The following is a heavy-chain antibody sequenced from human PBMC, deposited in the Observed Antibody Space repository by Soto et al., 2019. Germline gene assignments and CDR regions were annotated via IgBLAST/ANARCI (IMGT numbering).Heavy chain of an antibody. J-gene: IGHJ6*03. CDR3: APKGHYYYYYMDV. V-gene: IGHV3-21*01. CDR1: GFTFSSYS. Sequence: VQLVESGGGLVKPGGSLRLSCAASGFTFSSYSMNWVRQAPGKGLEWVSSISSSSSYIYYADSVKGRFTISRDNAKNSLYLQMNSLRAEDTAVYYCAPKGHYYYYYMDVWGKWTTVTVSS. CDR2: ISSSSSYI.